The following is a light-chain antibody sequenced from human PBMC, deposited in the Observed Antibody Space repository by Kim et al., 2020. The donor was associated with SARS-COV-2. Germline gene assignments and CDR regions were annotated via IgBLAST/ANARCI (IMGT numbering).Light chain of an antibody. J-gene: IGLJ1*01. V-gene: IGLV2-23*01. CDR1: SSDVGSYNL. CDR3: CSYAGSYV. CDR2: EGS. Sequence: SPGQSITISCTGTSSDVGSYNLVSWYQQNPGKAPKLMIYEGSKRPSGVSNRFSGSKSGNTASLTISGLQAEDEADYYCCSYAGSYVFGTGTKVTVL.